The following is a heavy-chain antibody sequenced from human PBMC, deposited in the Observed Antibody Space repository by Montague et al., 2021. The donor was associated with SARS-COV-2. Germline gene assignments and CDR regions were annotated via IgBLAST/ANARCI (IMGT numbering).Heavy chain of an antibody. Sequence: SETLSLTCTVSGGSISSSSYYWGWLRQPPGKGLEWIGSIYYSGSTYYNPSLKSRVTISVDTSKNQFSLKLSSVTAADTAAYYCAREAYYYDSSGYYGGGYYYYYGMDVWGQGTTVTVSS. V-gene: IGHV4-39*02. CDR3: AREAYYYDSSGYYGGGYYYYYGMDV. J-gene: IGHJ6*02. D-gene: IGHD3-22*01. CDR2: IYYSGST. CDR1: GGSISSSSYY.